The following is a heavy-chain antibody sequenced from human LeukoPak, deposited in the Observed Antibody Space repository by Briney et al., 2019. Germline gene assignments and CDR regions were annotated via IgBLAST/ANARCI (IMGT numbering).Heavy chain of an antibody. CDR1: GGSISSHY. V-gene: IGHV4-59*11. Sequence: SETLSLTCTVSGGSISSHYWSWIRQPPGKGLEWIGYIYYSGSTNYNPSLKSRVTISVDTSKNQFSLKLSSVTAADTAVYYCARVHAGGACSGGSCYYYYYYMDVWGKGTTVTVSS. CDR2: IYYSGST. CDR3: ARVHAGGACSGGSCYYYYYYMDV. D-gene: IGHD2-15*01. J-gene: IGHJ6*03.